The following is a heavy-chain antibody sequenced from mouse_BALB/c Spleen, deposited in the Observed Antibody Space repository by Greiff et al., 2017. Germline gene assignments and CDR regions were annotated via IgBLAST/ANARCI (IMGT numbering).Heavy chain of an antibody. J-gene: IGHJ4*01. CDR2: ISTYYGDA. CDR3: ARPTGYYAMDY. D-gene: IGHD1-1*01. CDR1: GYTFTDYA. V-gene: IGHV1S137*01. Sequence: QVQLKESGAELVRPGVSVKISCKGSGYTFTDYAMHWVKQSHAKSLEWIGVISTYYGDASYNQKFKGKATMTVDKSSSTAYMELARLTSEDSAIYYCARPTGYYAMDYWGQGTSVTVSS.